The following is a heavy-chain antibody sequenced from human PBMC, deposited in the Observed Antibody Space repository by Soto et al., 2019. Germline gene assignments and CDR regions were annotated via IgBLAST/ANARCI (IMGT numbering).Heavy chain of an antibody. Sequence: GGSLRLSCAASGFTFSSYSMNWVRQAPGKGLEWVSYISSSSSTIYYADSVKGRFTISRDNAKNSLYLQMNSLRDEDTAVYYCARDTSVFDILTCSPVYGMDVCGQGTTVTVSS. CDR1: GFTFSSYS. D-gene: IGHD3-9*01. V-gene: IGHV3-48*02. CDR2: ISSSSSTI. J-gene: IGHJ6*02. CDR3: ARDTSVFDILTCSPVYGMDV.